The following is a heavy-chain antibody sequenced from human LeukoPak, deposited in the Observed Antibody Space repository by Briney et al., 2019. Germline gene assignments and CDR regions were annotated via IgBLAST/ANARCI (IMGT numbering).Heavy chain of an antibody. CDR3: ARDRWQQLDWFDP. CDR2: INPNSGGT. V-gene: IGHV1-2*02. Sequence: GASVKVSCKASGYTFTGYYMHWVRQAPGQGLGWMGWINPNSGGTNYAQKFQGRVTMTRDTSISTAYMELRRLRSDDTAVYYCARDRWQQLDWFDPWGQGTLVTVSS. J-gene: IGHJ5*02. D-gene: IGHD6-13*01. CDR1: GYTFTGYY.